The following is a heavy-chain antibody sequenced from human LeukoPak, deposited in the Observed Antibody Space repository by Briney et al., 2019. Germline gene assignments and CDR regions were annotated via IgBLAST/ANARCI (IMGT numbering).Heavy chain of an antibody. V-gene: IGHV4-59*13. CDR1: GGSISSYY. D-gene: IGHD3-9*01. CDR2: IYYSGST. Sequence: SETLSLTCTVSGGSISSYYWSWIRQPPGKGLEWIGYIYYSGSTNYNPSLKSRVTISVDTSKNRFSLKLSSVTAADTAVYYCARVDRVEAFDIWGQGTMVTVSS. CDR3: ARVDRVEAFDI. J-gene: IGHJ3*02.